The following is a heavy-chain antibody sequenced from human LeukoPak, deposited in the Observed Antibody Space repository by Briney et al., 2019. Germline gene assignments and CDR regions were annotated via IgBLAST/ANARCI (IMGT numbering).Heavy chain of an antibody. D-gene: IGHD3-22*01. J-gene: IGHJ3*02. Sequence: ASVKVSCKASGGTFSSYAISWVRQAPGQGLEWMGRIIPILGIAKYAQKFQGRVTITADKSTSTAYMELSSLRSEDTAVCYCARDLYYDSSGYPDAFDIWGQGTMVTVSS. V-gene: IGHV1-69*04. CDR1: GGTFSSYA. CDR2: IIPILGIA. CDR3: ARDLYYDSSGYPDAFDI.